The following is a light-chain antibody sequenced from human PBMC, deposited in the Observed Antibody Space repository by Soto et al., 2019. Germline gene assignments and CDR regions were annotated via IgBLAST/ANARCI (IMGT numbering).Light chain of an antibody. CDR3: QQYDNGRT. V-gene: IGKV1-5*01. J-gene: IGKJ1*01. CDR1: QSISSW. Sequence: DIQLTQSPSTLSASVGDRVTITCRASQSISSWLAWYQQKAGKAPSLLIYDASTLNNGAPSRFSGSGSGTEFTLTISGPQAGDFATYYCQQYDNGRTFGQGTKGEIK. CDR2: DAS.